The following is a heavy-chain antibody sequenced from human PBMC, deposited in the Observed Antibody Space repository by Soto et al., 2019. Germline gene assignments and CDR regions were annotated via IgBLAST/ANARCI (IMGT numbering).Heavy chain of an antibody. J-gene: IGHJ4*02. CDR3: AKDRAAQNFWSGIIDY. CDR1: GFTFSSYG. D-gene: IGHD3-3*01. CDR2: ISYDGSNK. Sequence: GGSLRLSCAASGFTFSSYGMHWVRQAPGKGLEWVAVISYDGSNKYYADSVKGRFTISRDNSKNTLYLQMNSLRAEDTAVYYCAKDRAAQNFWSGIIDYWGQGTLVTVSS. V-gene: IGHV3-30*18.